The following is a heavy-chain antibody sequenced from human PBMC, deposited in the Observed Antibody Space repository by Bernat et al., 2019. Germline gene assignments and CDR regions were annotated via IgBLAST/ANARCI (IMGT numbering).Heavy chain of an antibody. CDR2: INAGNGNT. V-gene: IGHV1-3*01. J-gene: IGHJ4*02. CDR3: ARGQLSPALFDY. CDR1: GYTFTSYA. Sequence: QVQLVQSGAEVKKPGASVKVSCKASGYTFTSYAMHWVRQAPGQRLEWMGWINAGNGNTKYSQKFQGRVTITRDTSASTAYMELSSLGSEDTAVYYCARGQLSPALFDYWGQGTLVTVSS. D-gene: IGHD1-1*01.